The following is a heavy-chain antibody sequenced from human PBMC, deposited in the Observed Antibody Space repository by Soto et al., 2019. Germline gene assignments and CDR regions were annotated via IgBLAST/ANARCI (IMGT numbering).Heavy chain of an antibody. CDR3: ARMGLWGKVPEL. Sequence: GGSLRLSCAASGFTFGLYWMGWVRQAPGKGLEWVAILNRDGSEKYFLKSVRGRFTLSRDNAKNSFYLHIKNLRAEDTAVYFCARMGLWGKVPELWGQGTSVTVSS. V-gene: IGHV3-7*01. CDR1: GFTFGLYW. CDR2: LNRDGSEK. J-gene: IGHJ4*02. D-gene: IGHD7-27*01.